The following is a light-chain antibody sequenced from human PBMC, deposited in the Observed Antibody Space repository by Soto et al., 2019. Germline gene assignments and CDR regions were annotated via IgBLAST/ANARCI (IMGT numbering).Light chain of an antibody. Sequence: QPVLTQPPSVSGAPGQRVTISCTGSTSNIGAGYGVHWYQHLPGTAPKLLMYGNSIRPSGVPDRFSGSKSGTSASLAITGLQADDEADYFCQSYDSSLTYVDFGGGTKVTVL. CDR2: GNS. CDR3: QSYDSSLTYVD. CDR1: TSNIGAGYG. V-gene: IGLV1-40*01. J-gene: IGLJ2*01.